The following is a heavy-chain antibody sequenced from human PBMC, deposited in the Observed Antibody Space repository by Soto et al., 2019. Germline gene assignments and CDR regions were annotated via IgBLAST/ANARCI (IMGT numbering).Heavy chain of an antibody. V-gene: IGHV3-30*18. Sequence: GGSLRLSCAASGFTFSSYGMHWVRQAPGKGLEWVAVISYDGSNKYYADSVKGRFTISRDNSKNTLYLQMNSLRAEDTAVYYCAKDPSSGYYLTPDYWGQGTLVTVSS. J-gene: IGHJ4*02. CDR2: ISYDGSNK. D-gene: IGHD3-22*01. CDR3: AKDPSSGYYLTPDY. CDR1: GFTFSSYG.